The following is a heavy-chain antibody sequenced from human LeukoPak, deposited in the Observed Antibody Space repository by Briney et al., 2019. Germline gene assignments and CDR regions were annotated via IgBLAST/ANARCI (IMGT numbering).Heavy chain of an antibody. Sequence: PGGSLRLSCAASGFTFSSYWMHWVRQAPGKGLVWVSRINSDGSSTSYADSVKGRFTISRDNAKNTLYLQMNSLRAEDTAVYYCAKDRRSYYYDSSGYTNWFDPWGQGTLVTVSS. CDR3: AKDRRSYYYDSSGYTNWFDP. CDR2: INSDGSST. J-gene: IGHJ5*02. CDR1: GFTFSSYW. V-gene: IGHV3-74*01. D-gene: IGHD3-22*01.